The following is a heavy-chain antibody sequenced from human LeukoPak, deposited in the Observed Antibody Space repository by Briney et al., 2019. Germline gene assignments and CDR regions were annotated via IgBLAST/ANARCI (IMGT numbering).Heavy chain of an antibody. CDR3: ARDTAAHIWSYYFDY. CDR2: INPSGGST. D-gene: IGHD6-13*01. Sequence: ASVKVSCKASGYTFTSYYMHWVRQAPGRELEWMGVINPSGGSTTYAQKFQGRVTMTRDTSTSTVYMELSSLRSEDTAVYYCARDTAAHIWSYYFDYWGQGTLVTVSS. J-gene: IGHJ4*02. CDR1: GYTFTSYY. V-gene: IGHV1-46*01.